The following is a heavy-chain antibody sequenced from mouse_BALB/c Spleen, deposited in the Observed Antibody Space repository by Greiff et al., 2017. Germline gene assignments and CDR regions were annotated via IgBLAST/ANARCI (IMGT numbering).Heavy chain of an antibody. CDR2: IYPSDSYT. D-gene: IGHD1-1*01. Sequence: QVQLQQPGAELVRPGASVKLSCKASGYTFTSYWINWVKQRPGQGLEWIGNIYPSDSYTNYNQKFKDKATLTVDKSSSTAYMQLSSPTSEDSAVYYCTRGYGSSYVGDFDYWGQGTTLTVSS. J-gene: IGHJ2*01. CDR3: TRGYGSSYVGDFDY. CDR1: GYTFTSYW. V-gene: IGHV1-69*02.